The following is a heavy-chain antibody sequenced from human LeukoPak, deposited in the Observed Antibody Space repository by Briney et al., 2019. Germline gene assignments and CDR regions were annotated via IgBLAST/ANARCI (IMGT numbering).Heavy chain of an antibody. Sequence: GGSLRLSCAASGFTFSSYGMHWVRQAPGKGLEWVAVISYDGGNKYYADSVKGRFTISRDNSKNTLYLQMNSLRAEDTAVYYCAKDGDFWSGYSPFDYWGQGTLVTVSS. V-gene: IGHV3-30*18. CDR1: GFTFSSYG. CDR2: ISYDGGNK. D-gene: IGHD3-3*01. CDR3: AKDGDFWSGYSPFDY. J-gene: IGHJ4*02.